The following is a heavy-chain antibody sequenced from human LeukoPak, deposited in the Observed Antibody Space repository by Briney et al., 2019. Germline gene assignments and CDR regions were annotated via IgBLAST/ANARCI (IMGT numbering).Heavy chain of an antibody. CDR3: ARDAAYFDSSGYYPDPLDY. D-gene: IGHD3-22*01. Sequence: GGSLRLSCAASGFTVSSNYMSWVRQAPGKGLEWVSCISPSGDHRYYADSVRGRFTISRDNAKNSVYLQMNSLRAEDTAVYYCARDAAYFDSSGYYPDPLDYWGQGTLVSVSS. CDR1: GFTVSSNY. J-gene: IGHJ4*02. V-gene: IGHV3-21*01. CDR2: ISPSGDHR.